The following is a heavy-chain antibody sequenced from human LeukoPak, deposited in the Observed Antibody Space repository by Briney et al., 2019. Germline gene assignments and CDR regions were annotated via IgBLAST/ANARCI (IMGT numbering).Heavy chain of an antibody. CDR3: ARDLKYQLLYIDYYYYYGMDV. CDR2: ISYDGSNK. Sequence: GRSLRLSCAASGFTFSSYAMHWVRRAPGKGLEWVAVISYDGSNKYYADSVKGRFTISRDNSKNTLYLQMNSLRAEDTAVYYCARDLKYQLLYIDYYYYYGMDVWGQGTTVTVSS. CDR1: GFTFSSYA. V-gene: IGHV3-30*04. D-gene: IGHD2-2*02. J-gene: IGHJ6*02.